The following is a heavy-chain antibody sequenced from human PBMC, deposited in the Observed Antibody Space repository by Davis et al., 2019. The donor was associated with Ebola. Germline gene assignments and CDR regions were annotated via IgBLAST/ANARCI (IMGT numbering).Heavy chain of an antibody. CDR3: ARMLSSGYRDHFDI. J-gene: IGHJ3*02. CDR1: GYSFTNYW. CDR2: IYPGDSDT. D-gene: IGHD3-22*01. Sequence: GESLKISCKGSGYSFTNYWIGWVRRMPGKGLEWVGIIYPGDSDTRYSPSFQGQVTISGDKSISTAYLQWSSLKASDTAMYYCARMLSSGYRDHFDIWGQGTMVTVSS. V-gene: IGHV5-51*01.